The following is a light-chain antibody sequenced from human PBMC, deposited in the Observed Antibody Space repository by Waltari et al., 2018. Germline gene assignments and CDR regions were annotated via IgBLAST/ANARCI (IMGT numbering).Light chain of an antibody. CDR2: GDD. J-gene: IGLJ2*01. CDR1: SANLGSKT. CDR3: AAWIDSLNGVA. Sequence: QSVLTQPPSASGAPGQRVTISCSGGSANLGSKTINWYQHLPGTAPKLLIYGDDQRPSGVPDRFSASKSGNSGSLAIGGLRSEDEGDYYCAAWIDSLNGVAFGGGTKLTVL. V-gene: IGLV1-44*01.